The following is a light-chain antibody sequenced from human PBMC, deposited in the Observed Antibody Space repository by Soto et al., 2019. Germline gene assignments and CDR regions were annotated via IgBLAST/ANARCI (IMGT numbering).Light chain of an antibody. CDR1: QSIWSL. V-gene: IGKV1-12*01. CDR3: EQGGSFPIT. Sequence: DIHMTQSPSSVSSSPGDRATISCRASQSIWSLLAWYQQKPGKAPELLIYDASSLHSGVPPRFSGSGSGTDFTLTISSLQPEDFATYYCEQGGSFPITFGQGTRLEIK. CDR2: DAS. J-gene: IGKJ5*01.